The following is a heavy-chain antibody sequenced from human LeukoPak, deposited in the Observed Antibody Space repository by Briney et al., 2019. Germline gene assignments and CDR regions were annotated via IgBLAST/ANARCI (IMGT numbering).Heavy chain of an antibody. CDR3: AKDLGALTYGEGF. CDR2: ISGSGGST. J-gene: IGHJ4*02. V-gene: IGHV3-23*01. D-gene: IGHD3-16*01. CDR1: GFTFDDYA. Sequence: GGSLRLSCAASGFTFDDYAMHWVRQAPGKGLEWVSAISGSGGSTYYADSVKGRFTISRDNSKNTLSLQMNSLRVEDTALYYCAKDLGALTYGEGFWGQGTLVTVSS.